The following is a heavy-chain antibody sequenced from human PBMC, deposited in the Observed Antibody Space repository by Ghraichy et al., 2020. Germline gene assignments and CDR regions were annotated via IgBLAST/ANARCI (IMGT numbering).Heavy chain of an antibody. V-gene: IGHV4-30-2*01. CDR2: IYHSGST. Sequence: SETLSLTCAVSGGSISSGGYSWSWIRQPPGKGLEWIGYIYHSGSTYYNPSLKSRVTISVDRSKNQFSLKLSSVTAADTAVYYCARAGYSSITPRDWAFDIWGQGTMVTVSS. D-gene: IGHD5-18*01. CDR3: ARAGYSSITPRDWAFDI. CDR1: GGSISSGGYS. J-gene: IGHJ3*02.